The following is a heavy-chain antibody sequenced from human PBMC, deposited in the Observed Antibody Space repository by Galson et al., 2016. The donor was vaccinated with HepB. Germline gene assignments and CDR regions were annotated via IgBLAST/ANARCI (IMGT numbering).Heavy chain of an antibody. J-gene: IGHJ3*02. Sequence: SLRLSCAVTGFTLSSYNMNWVRQAPGKGLEWVSSINGDDNYIFYADSVKGRFTISRDNAKNSLYLQMNSLRAEDTALYYCAKDLNPSLSSSWDNPNDAFDMWGKGTMVTVSS. CDR1: GFTLSSYN. CDR2: INGDDNYI. CDR3: AKDLNPSLSSSWDNPNDAFDM. V-gene: IGHV3-21*04. D-gene: IGHD6-13*01.